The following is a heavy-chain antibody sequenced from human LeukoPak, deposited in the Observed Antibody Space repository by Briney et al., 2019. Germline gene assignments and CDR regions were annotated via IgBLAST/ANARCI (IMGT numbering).Heavy chain of an antibody. V-gene: IGHV4-39*01. Sequence: SETLSLTCTVSGGSISSSSYYWGWIRQPPGRGLERIGSIYYSGSTYYNPSLKSQVTISVDTSKNQFSLELSSVTAADTAVYYCARGSSGWSYYFDYWGQGTLVTVSS. CDR2: IYYSGST. CDR3: ARGSSGWSYYFDY. J-gene: IGHJ4*02. CDR1: GGSISSSSYY. D-gene: IGHD6-19*01.